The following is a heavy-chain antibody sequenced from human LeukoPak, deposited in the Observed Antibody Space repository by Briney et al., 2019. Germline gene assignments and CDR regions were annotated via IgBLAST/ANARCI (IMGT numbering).Heavy chain of an antibody. Sequence: PGGSLRLSCAASGFTYSDFYMGWIRQAPGQGLEWISYTTNTGSPRYYADSVKGRFTISRDNAKNTLSLQMNSLRVDDTAVYYCARVYDFWSDYWYYMDVWGKGTTVTVSS. CDR2: TTNTGSPR. CDR1: GFTYSDFY. CDR3: ARVYDFWSDYWYYMDV. V-gene: IGHV3-11*04. D-gene: IGHD3-3*01. J-gene: IGHJ6*03.